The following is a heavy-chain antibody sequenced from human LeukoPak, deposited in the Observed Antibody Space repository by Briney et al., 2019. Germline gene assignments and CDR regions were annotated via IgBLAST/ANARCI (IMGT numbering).Heavy chain of an antibody. V-gene: IGHV3-30*03. Sequence: PGGSLRLSCAASGFTFSSYGMHWVRQAPGKGLEWVAVISYDGSNKYYADSVKGRFTISRDNSKNTLYLQMNSLRAEDTAVYYCARVPSAVGYDSSGSIYYFDYWGQGTLVTVSS. D-gene: IGHD3-22*01. CDR1: GFTFSSYG. CDR3: ARVPSAVGYDSSGSIYYFDY. CDR2: ISYDGSNK. J-gene: IGHJ4*02.